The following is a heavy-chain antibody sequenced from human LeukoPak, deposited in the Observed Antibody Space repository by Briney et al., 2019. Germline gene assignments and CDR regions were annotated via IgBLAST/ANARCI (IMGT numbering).Heavy chain of an antibody. Sequence: PSETLSLTCTVSGGSISGYYWTWVRRPPGKGLEGVGSIYSTGSTNYNASLKSRVTISLDTSKNQFSLKLSSVTAADTAVYYCARVETSRYWYFDLWGRGTLVTVSS. V-gene: IGHV4-59*01. CDR3: ARVETSRYWYFDL. CDR2: IYSTGST. CDR1: GGSISGYY. J-gene: IGHJ2*01. D-gene: IGHD3-3*01.